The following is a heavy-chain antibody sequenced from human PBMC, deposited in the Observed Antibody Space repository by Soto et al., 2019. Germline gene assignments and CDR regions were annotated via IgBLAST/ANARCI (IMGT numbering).Heavy chain of an antibody. V-gene: IGHV4-28*03. Sequence: ETLSLTCAVAGYYISSSNWWGWIRQTPGKGLEWIGYIYYSGTTYYNPSLKSRVTMSVDTSKNQFSLKLTSVTAADTAVYYCAREKITGLLAYWGQGTLVTVSS. CDR1: GYYISSSNW. D-gene: IGHD2-8*02. J-gene: IGHJ4*02. CDR3: AREKITGLLAY. CDR2: IYYSGTT.